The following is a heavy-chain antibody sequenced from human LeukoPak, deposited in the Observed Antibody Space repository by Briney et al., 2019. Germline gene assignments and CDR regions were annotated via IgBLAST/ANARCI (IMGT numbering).Heavy chain of an antibody. V-gene: IGHV3-73*01. CDR3: TRRDYYDVLTGPDV. CDR1: GLTFTNAW. Sequence: GGSLRLSCAASGLTFTNAWMTWVRQASGKGLEWIGRIRNKDNSYATAYVASVKGRFTISRDDSKNTAYLQMNSLKTEDTAVYYCTRRDYYDVLTGPDVWGKGTTVAVSS. J-gene: IGHJ6*04. D-gene: IGHD3-9*01. CDR2: IRNKDNSYAT.